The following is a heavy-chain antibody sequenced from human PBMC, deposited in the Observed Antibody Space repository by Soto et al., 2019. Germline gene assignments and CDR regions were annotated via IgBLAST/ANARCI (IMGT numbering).Heavy chain of an antibody. V-gene: IGHV1-18*01. J-gene: IGHJ5*02. CDR1: GNTFTNFG. CDR3: ARVIPGAEAWFDP. Sequence: QGQLVQSGAEVKKPGASVKVSCTASGNTFTNFGVTSARQAPGQGLEWMGWVSAYTDDPNYAQKFHGRVTMTIATSASTAYLDLRSLTSDDTAVYFCARVIPGAEAWFDPWGQGTLVTVSS. CDR2: VSAYTDDP. D-gene: IGHD2-2*01.